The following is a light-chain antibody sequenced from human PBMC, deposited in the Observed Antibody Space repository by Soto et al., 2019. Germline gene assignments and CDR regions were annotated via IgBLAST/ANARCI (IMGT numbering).Light chain of an antibody. CDR2: GAS. J-gene: IGKJ5*01. V-gene: IGKV3-15*01. Sequence: EIVMTQSPATLSVSPGERATLSCRASQSVSSNLAWYQQKPGQAPRLLIYGASTRATGIPARFSGSGSGTEFTLTISSLQSEDFAVYYCQQRAYWPPLTFGQGTRLEIK. CDR1: QSVSSN. CDR3: QQRAYWPPLT.